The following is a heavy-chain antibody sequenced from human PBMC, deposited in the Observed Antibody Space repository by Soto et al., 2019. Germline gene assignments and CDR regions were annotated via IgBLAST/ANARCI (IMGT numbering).Heavy chain of an antibody. CDR1: GFTFGSYA. J-gene: IGHJ4*02. V-gene: IGHV3-23*01. D-gene: IGHD2-2*01. Sequence: PGGSLRLSCAASGFTFGSYAMGWVRQAPGKGLEWVSAISGSGGSTYYADSVKGRFTISRDNSKNTLYLQMNSLRAEDTAVYYCAKDLVVVPAATSDYGGQGTRVTVS. CDR2: ISGSGGST. CDR3: AKDLVVVPAATSDY.